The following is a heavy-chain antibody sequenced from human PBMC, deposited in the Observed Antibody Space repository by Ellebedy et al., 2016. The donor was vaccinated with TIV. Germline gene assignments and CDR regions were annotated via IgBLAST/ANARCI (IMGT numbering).Heavy chain of an antibody. D-gene: IGHD4-17*01. Sequence: GESLKISCAASGFTFSSYSMNWVRQAPGKGLEWVSSISSSSSYIYYADSVKGRFTISRDNAKNSLYLQMNSLRAEDTAVYYCAREDGDYVPFDYWGQGTLVTVSS. V-gene: IGHV3-21*01. J-gene: IGHJ4*02. CDR1: GFTFSSYS. CDR3: AREDGDYVPFDY. CDR2: ISSSSSYI.